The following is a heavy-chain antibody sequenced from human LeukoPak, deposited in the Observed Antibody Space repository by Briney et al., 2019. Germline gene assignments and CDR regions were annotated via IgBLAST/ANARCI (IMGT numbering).Heavy chain of an antibody. V-gene: IGHV1-2*02. D-gene: IGHD6-13*01. CDR1: GYTFTGYY. Sequence: GASVKVSCKASGYTFTGYYMHWVRQAPGQGLEWMGWINPNSGGTNYAQKLQGRVTMTRDTSIGTAYMELSRLTSDDTAVYYCARDARAFIAATVDYWGQGTLVTVSS. CDR3: ARDARAFIAATVDY. J-gene: IGHJ4*02. CDR2: INPNSGGT.